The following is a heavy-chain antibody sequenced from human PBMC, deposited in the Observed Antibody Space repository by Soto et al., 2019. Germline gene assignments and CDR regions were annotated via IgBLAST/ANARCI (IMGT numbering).Heavy chain of an antibody. CDR2: INPNSGGT. CDR3: ARVREGLRFMASPLFDK. CDR1: GYTFTGYY. J-gene: IGHJ4*02. V-gene: IGHV1-2*04. D-gene: IGHD3-3*01. Sequence: SVKVSCKASGYTFTGYYMHWVRQAPGQGLEWMGWINPNSGGTNYAQKFQGWVTMTRDTSISTAYMELSRLRSDDTAVYYCARVREGLRFMASPLFDKWGQGTLVTVSS.